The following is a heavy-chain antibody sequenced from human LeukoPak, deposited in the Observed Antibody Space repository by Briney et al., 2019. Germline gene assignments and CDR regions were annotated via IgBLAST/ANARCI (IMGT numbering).Heavy chain of an antibody. V-gene: IGHV3-9*01. Sequence: PGRSLRLSCAASGFSFDGYAMHWVRQAPGKGLEWVSGISWNSGSIGYADSVKGRFTISRDNAKNSLYLQMNSLRAEDTALYYCAKDFTAMVRGGDYWGQGTLVTVSS. J-gene: IGHJ4*02. CDR2: ISWNSGSI. D-gene: IGHD5-18*01. CDR3: AKDFTAMVRGGDY. CDR1: GFSFDGYA.